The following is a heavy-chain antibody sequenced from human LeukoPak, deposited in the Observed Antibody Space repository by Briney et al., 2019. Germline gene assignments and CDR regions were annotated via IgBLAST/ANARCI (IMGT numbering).Heavy chain of an antibody. Sequence: GASVKVSCKASGYTFTGYHLHWVRQAPGQGLEWMGWISPNSGGTNYAQKFQGRVTMTRDTSISTAYMELRSLRSDDTAVYYCARFRVSQTTVVTNWEQAEYFQHWGQGTLVTVSS. CDR2: ISPNSGGT. CDR1: GYTFTGYH. J-gene: IGHJ1*01. V-gene: IGHV1-2*02. D-gene: IGHD4-23*01. CDR3: ARFRVSQTTVVTNWEQAEYFQH.